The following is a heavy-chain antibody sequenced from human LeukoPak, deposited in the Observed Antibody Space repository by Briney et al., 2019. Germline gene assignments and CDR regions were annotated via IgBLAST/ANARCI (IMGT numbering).Heavy chain of an antibody. D-gene: IGHD6-13*01. CDR1: GDSISSGDYY. J-gene: IGHJ3*02. CDR3: ARESIAAAGVDAFDI. Sequence: SETLSLTCTVSGDSISSGDYYWSWIRQPAGKGLEWIGRISSSGSTNYNPSLKSRVTISVDTSKNQFSLKLSSVTAADTAVYYCARESIAAAGVDAFDIWGQGTMVTVSS. V-gene: IGHV4-61*02. CDR2: ISSSGST.